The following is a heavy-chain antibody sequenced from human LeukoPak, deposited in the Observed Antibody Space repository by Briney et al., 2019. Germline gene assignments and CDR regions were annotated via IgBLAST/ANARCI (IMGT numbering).Heavy chain of an antibody. Sequence: ASVKVSCKASAYTFTGYYMHWVRQAPGQGLEWMGWIYPNSGGTNYAQKFQGRVTMTRDTSISTAYMELSRLRSDDTAVYYCARDRIAVAGDIDYWGQGTLVTVSS. CDR2: IYPNSGGT. D-gene: IGHD6-19*01. J-gene: IGHJ4*02. V-gene: IGHV1-2*02. CDR3: ARDRIAVAGDIDY. CDR1: AYTFTGYY.